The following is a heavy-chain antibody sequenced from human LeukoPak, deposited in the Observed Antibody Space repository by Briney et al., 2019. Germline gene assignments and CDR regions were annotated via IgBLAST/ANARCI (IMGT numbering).Heavy chain of an antibody. J-gene: IGHJ4*02. D-gene: IGHD5-12*01. CDR2: INHSGST. CDR1: GGSFSGYY. Sequence: TSETLSLTCAVYGGSFSGYYWSWIRQPPGKGLEWIGEINHSGSTNYNPSLKSRVTISVDTSKNQFSLKLSSVTAADTAVYYCARGWLYLSWGQGTLVTVSS. V-gene: IGHV4-34*01. CDR3: ARGWLYLS.